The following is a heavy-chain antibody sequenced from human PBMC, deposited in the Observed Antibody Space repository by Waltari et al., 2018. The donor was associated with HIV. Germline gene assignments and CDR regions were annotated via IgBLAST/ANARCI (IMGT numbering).Heavy chain of an antibody. CDR1: GGSISSSSYY. V-gene: IGHV4-39*07. CDR3: ASTSGWYTASTGRYYYGMDV. CDR2: IYYSART. D-gene: IGHD6-19*01. J-gene: IGHJ6*02. Sequence: QLQLQESGPGLVKPSETLSLTCTVSGGSISSSSYYWGWIRQPPGKGLEWSGNIYYSARTYYKPSLNSRVTTLVDTSNNQFSLELCSLTATDTAVYYCASTSGWYTASTGRYYYGMDVWGQGTTVTVSS.